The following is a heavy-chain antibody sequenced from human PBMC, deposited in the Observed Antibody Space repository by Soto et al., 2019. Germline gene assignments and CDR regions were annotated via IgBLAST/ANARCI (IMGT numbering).Heavy chain of an antibody. D-gene: IGHD4-17*01. Sequence: GGSLSLSCAASGFPFSSYCMHWVRQAPGKGLEWVAVIWYDGSNKYYADSVKGRFTISRDNSKNTLYLQMNSLRAEDTAVYYCARGFGDNFDYWGQGTLVTVSS. V-gene: IGHV3-33*01. CDR2: IWYDGSNK. CDR1: GFPFSSYC. J-gene: IGHJ4*02. CDR3: ARGFGDNFDY.